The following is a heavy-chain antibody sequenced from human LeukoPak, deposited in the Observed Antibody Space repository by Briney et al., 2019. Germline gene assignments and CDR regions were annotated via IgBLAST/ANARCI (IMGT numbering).Heavy chain of an antibody. CDR2: INHSGST. CDR1: GGSFSGYY. J-gene: IGHJ3*02. D-gene: IGHD3-10*01. Sequence: SETLSLTCAVYGGSFSGYYWSWIRQPPGKGLEWIGEINHSGSTNYNPSLKSRVTISVDTSKNQFSLKLSSVTAADTALYYCAKDPYYGSGPRAFDIWGQGTMVTVSS. V-gene: IGHV4-34*01. CDR3: AKDPYYGSGPRAFDI.